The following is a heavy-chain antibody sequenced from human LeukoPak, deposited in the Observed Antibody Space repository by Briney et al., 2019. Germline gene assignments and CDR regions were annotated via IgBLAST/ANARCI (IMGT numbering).Heavy chain of an antibody. CDR3: ASARRDYGRFDY. D-gene: IGHD4-17*01. CDR1: GGSISSGGYS. V-gene: IGHV4-30-2*01. CDR2: IYHSGST. Sequence: PSETLSLTCAVSGGSISSGGYSWSWIRQPPGKGLEWIGYIYHSGSTYYNPSLKSRVTISVDRSKNQFSLKLSSVTAADTAVYYCASARRDYGRFDYWGQGTLVTVSS. J-gene: IGHJ4*02.